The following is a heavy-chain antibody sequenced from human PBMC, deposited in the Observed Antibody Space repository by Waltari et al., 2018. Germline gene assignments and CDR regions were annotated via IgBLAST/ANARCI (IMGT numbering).Heavy chain of an antibody. Sequence: EVQLVESGGGLVQPGGSLSLYRVASGFTFSRHWMSWLRQAQGKGLEWVANINEDESEKFYADSVKGRFTISRDNAKNSLYLQMNSLRVEDTAYYYCARDMGIYTNYAAYWGQGTLVTVSS. CDR3: ARDMGIYTNYAAY. D-gene: IGHD4-4*01. CDR1: GFTFSRHW. V-gene: IGHV3-7*01. J-gene: IGHJ4*02. CDR2: INEDESEK.